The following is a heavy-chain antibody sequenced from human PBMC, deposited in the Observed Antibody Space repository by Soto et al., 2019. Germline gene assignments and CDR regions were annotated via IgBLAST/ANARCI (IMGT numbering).Heavy chain of an antibody. CDR1: CGSISSGGYY. CDR2: INDSGST. D-gene: IGHD3-3*01. CDR3: ATSSYNFWSAYYLAYFDY. Sequence: SETLSLTCTVSCGSISSGGYYWSWIRQHPGKGLEWIGEINDSGSTDYNPSLKSRVTISVDTYKKQFSLKLSSVTAADTAVYYCATSSYNFWSAYYLAYFDYWGQGTLVTVSS. V-gene: IGHV4-31*03. J-gene: IGHJ4*02.